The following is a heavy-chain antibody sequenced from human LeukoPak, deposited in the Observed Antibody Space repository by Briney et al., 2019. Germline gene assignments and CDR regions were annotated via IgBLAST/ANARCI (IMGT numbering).Heavy chain of an antibody. CDR2: ISSSSSTI. CDR1: GFTFSSYA. V-gene: IGHV3-48*02. Sequence: PGGSLRLSCAASGFTFSSYAMNWVRQAPGKGLEWVSYISSSSSTIYYADSVKGRFTISRDNAKNSLYLQMNSLRDEDTAVYYCARDFSQGGRNFDWLLFDAFDIWGQGTMVTVSS. D-gene: IGHD3-9*01. J-gene: IGHJ3*02. CDR3: ARDFSQGGRNFDWLLFDAFDI.